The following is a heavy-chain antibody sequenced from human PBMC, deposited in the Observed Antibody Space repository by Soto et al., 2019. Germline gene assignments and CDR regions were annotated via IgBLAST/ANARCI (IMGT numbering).Heavy chain of an antibody. CDR3: ARGATYYDILTGYLANRYYYYGMDV. V-gene: IGHV1-69*13. CDR2: IIPIFGTA. CDR1: GCTFSSYA. D-gene: IGHD3-9*01. Sequence: SVKVSCKASGCTFSSYAISWVRQAPGQGLEWMGGIIPIFGTANYAQKFQGRVTITADESTSTAYMELSSLRSEDTAVYYCARGATYYDILTGYLANRYYYYGMDVWGQGTTVTVSS. J-gene: IGHJ6*02.